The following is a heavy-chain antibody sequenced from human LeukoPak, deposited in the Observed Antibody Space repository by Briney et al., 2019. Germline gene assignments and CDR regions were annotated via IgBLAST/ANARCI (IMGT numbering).Heavy chain of an antibody. CDR3: ARDIERGQQLATTFDY. CDR2: ISSSSSTI. CDR1: GFTFSSYS. V-gene: IGHV3-48*04. D-gene: IGHD6-13*01. Sequence: GGSLRLSCAASGFTFSSYSMNWVRQAPGKGLEWVSYISSSSSTIYYVDSVKGRFTISRDSAKNSLYLQMNSLRAEDTAVYYCARDIERGQQLATTFDYWGQGTLVTVSS. J-gene: IGHJ4*02.